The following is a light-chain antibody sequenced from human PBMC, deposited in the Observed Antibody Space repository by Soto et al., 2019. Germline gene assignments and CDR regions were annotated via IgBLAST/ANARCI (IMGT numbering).Light chain of an antibody. CDR1: QSVLYNSDNKSY. CDR2: WAS. CDR3: QQYYGTPLT. Sequence: DIVMTQSPDSLAVSLGERATINCKSSQSVLYNSDNKSYLSWYQQKPGQPPKLLIYWASTQESGVPDRFSGGGSGTDFTLTISSLQAEDVAVYYCQQYYGTPLTFGQGTKVEIK. J-gene: IGKJ1*01. V-gene: IGKV4-1*01.